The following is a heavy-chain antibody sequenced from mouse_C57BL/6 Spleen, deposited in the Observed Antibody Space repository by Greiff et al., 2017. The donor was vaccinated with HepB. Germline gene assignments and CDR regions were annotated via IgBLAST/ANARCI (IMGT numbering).Heavy chain of an antibody. V-gene: IGHV14-4*01. D-gene: IGHD2-4*01. CDR3: TTGVYYDYKAY. CDR2: IDPENGDT. CDR1: GFNIKDDY. Sequence: EVQLQQSGAELVRPGASVKLSCTASGFNIKDDYMHWVKQRPEQGLEWIGWIDPENGDTEYASKFQGKATITADTSSNTAYLQLSSLTSEDTAVYYCTTGVYYDYKAYWGQGTLVTVSA. J-gene: IGHJ3*01.